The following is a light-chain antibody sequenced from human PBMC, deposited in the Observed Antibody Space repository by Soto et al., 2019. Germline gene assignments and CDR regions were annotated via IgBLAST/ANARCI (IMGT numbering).Light chain of an antibody. CDR1: QSIMSY. CDR2: AAS. CDR3: QQSYSTPWT. V-gene: IGKV1-39*01. J-gene: IGKJ1*01. Sequence: DIQMTQSPPSLSASVGDRVTITCRSSQSIMSYLNWYQQKPGKAPNLLIYAASSLQSGVPSRFSGSGSWTDFTLTIISLQTEDFATYYCQQSYSTPWTFGQGTKVEIK.